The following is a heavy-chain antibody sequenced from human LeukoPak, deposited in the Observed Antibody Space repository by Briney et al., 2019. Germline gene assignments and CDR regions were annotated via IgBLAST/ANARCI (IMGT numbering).Heavy chain of an antibody. D-gene: IGHD6-6*01. CDR2: TDPIGGST. CDR1: GYTFTNYY. J-gene: IGHJ3*02. CDR3: ARARYSSSPDAFDI. V-gene: IGHV1-46*01. Sequence: ASVKVSCKASGYTFTNYYIHWVRRAPGQGLEWMGITDPIGGSTNYAQKFQGRVTITADESTSTAYMELSSLRSEDTAVYYCARARYSSSPDAFDIWGQGTMVTVSS.